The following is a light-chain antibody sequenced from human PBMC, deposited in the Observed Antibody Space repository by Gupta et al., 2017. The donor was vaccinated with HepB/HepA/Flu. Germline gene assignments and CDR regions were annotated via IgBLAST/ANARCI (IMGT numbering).Light chain of an antibody. J-gene: IGLJ3*02. V-gene: IGLV3-1*01. CDR2: QDL. CDR1: KLRNKY. CDR3: QTWDSRAEV. Sequence: SYDLTQPPSVSVSPGQTANIACSGDKLRNKYVSWYQQKPGQSPVMVIYQDLKRPSGIPARFSGSNSGSTATLTISGTQPMDEADYYCQTWDSRAEVFGGGTKLTVL.